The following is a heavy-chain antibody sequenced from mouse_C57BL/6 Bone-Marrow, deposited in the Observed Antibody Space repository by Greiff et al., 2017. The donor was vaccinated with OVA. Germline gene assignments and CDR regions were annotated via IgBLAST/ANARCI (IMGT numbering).Heavy chain of an antibody. CDR1: GFNIKDDY. J-gene: IGHJ3*01. CDR3: TTGGYYGTSFAY. V-gene: IGHV14-4*01. CDR2: IDPENGDT. D-gene: IGHD1-1*01. Sequence: VQLQQSGAELVRPGASVKLSCTASGFNIKDDYMHWVKQRPEQGLEWIGWIDPENGDTEYASKFQGKATITADTSSNTAYLQLSSLTSEDTAVYDCTTGGYYGTSFAYWGQGTLVTVSA.